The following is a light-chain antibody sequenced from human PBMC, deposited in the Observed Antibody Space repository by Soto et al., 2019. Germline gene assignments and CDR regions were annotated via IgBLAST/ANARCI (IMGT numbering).Light chain of an antibody. Sequence: QSALTQPASVSGSPGQSITISCTGTSSDVGSYNLVSWYQQHPGKAPKLMIYEGSKRPSGVSNRFSGYKSGNMASLTISGLQAEDEADYYCCSYAGSSTYVFGTGTKLTVL. CDR3: CSYAGSSTYV. CDR1: SSDVGSYNL. CDR2: EGS. J-gene: IGLJ1*01. V-gene: IGLV2-23*01.